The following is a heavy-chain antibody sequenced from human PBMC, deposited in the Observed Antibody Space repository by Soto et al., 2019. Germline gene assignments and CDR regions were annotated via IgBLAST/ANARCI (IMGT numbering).Heavy chain of an antibody. J-gene: IGHJ6*02. CDR2: INGAGDGT. V-gene: IGHV3-23*01. Sequence: GSLRLSCPASGFIFNNFAMSWVRQAPGKGLEWVSGINGAGDGTYYADSVKGRFTISRDNSKNTLYLEMNSLRAEDTAVYYCATDRPNGIDIWGQGTTVTVSS. CDR3: ATDRPNGIDI. CDR1: GFIFNNFA.